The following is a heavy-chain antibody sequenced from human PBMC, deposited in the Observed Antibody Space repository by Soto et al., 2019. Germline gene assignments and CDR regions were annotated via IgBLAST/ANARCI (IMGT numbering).Heavy chain of an antibody. CDR1: GGSFSGYH. CDR3: ARIPGSDYSDPHDF. J-gene: IGHJ4*02. CDR2: ITHRGSP. Sequence: NPSETLSLTCAVYGGSFSGYHWTWIRQPPGRGLEWIGEITHRGSPNYNTSLKSRVTISIDTSKNQFSLNLRSVTAADTAVYYCARIPGSDYSDPHDFWGQGTLVTVSS. D-gene: IGHD4-17*01. V-gene: IGHV4-34*01.